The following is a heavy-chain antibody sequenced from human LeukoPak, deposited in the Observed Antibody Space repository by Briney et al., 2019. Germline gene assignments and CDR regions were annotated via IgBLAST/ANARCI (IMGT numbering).Heavy chain of an antibody. CDR3: AKDVASSGNFLAAFDF. J-gene: IGHJ3*01. D-gene: IGHD1-26*01. CDR1: GFTFSSYA. V-gene: IGHV3-23*01. CDR2: ISASGGNT. Sequence: GGSLRLSCAASGFTFSSYAMSWVRQAPGKGLEWVSVISASGGNTYYADSVKGRFTISRDNSKNTLYLQMNSLRAEDTAVYYCAKDVASSGNFLAAFDFWGQGTMVTVSS.